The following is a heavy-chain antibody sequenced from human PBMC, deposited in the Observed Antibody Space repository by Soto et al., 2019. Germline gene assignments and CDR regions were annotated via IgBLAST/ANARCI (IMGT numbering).Heavy chain of an antibody. Sequence: QVQLVESGGGEVQPGGSLRLSCTASGFTFTTFGIHWVRRAPGKGLEWEALISYDGHNKYYSDSVKGRFTISRDNYKNTLSLQMNSLRAEDTAVYYCAKDLQAYGDYNYYYYGMDVWGQGTTVSVSS. CDR1: GFTFTTFG. D-gene: IGHD4-17*01. CDR3: AKDLQAYGDYNYYYYGMDV. CDR2: ISYDGHNK. V-gene: IGHV3-30*18. J-gene: IGHJ6*02.